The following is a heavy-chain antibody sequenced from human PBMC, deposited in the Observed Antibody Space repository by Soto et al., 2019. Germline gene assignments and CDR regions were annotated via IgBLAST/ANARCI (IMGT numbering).Heavy chain of an antibody. CDR2: IYTSGST. D-gene: IGHD1-7*01. J-gene: IGHJ6*02. Sequence: ASETLSLTCTVSGGSISSYYWSWIRQPAGKGLEWIGRIYTSGSTNYNPSLKSRVTMSVDTSKNQFSLKLSSVTAADTAVYYCARDALNWNYVSGQVPYHYYGMDVWGQGTTVTVSS. V-gene: IGHV4-4*07. CDR3: ARDALNWNYVSGQVPYHYYGMDV. CDR1: GGSISSYY.